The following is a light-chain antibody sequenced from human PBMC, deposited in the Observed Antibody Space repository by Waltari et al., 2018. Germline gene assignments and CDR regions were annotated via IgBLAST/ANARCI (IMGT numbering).Light chain of an antibody. V-gene: IGKV3-15*01. J-gene: IGKJ5*01. CDR1: HSVSNN. CDR2: EAS. Sequence: EIVMTQSPDTLSVSPGERATFSCRAIHSVSNNLACYQQNPGQAPRLLIYEASTRATSIPARFRGSGSGKDFTLTISSLQSEDSAVYYCQQYNHWPPITFGQGTRLEIK. CDR3: QQYNHWPPIT.